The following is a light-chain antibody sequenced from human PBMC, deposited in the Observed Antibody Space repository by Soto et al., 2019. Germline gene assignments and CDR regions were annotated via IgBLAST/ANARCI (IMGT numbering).Light chain of an antibody. CDR2: DAS. CDR3: QQRSNCPPPVYT. V-gene: IGKV3-11*01. Sequence: EIVLTQSPATLSLSPGERATLSCRASQSVSSYLAWYQQKPGQAPRLLIYDASNRATGIPARFSGSGSGTDFTLTISSLEPEDFAVYYCQQRSNCPPPVYTFGQGTKLEIK. J-gene: IGKJ2*01. CDR1: QSVSSY.